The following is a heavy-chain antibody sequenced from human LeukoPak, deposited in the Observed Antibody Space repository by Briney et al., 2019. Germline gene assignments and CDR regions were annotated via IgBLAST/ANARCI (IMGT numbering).Heavy chain of an antibody. CDR3: ARYSGTYYVY. Sequence: SETLSLTCTVSGGSISSYYWSWIRQPPGKGLEWIGYIYYSGSTNYNPSLKSRVTISVDTSKNQFSLRLSSVTAADTAVYFCARYSGTYYVYWGQGTLVTVSS. CDR1: GGSISSYY. D-gene: IGHD1-26*01. CDR2: IYYSGST. J-gene: IGHJ4*02. V-gene: IGHV4-59*01.